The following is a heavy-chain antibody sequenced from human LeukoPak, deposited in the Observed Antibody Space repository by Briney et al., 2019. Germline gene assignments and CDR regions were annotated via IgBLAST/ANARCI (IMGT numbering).Heavy chain of an antibody. CDR2: ISGSGGST. V-gene: IGHV3-23*01. CDR1: GFTFSSYA. Sequence: GGSLRLSCAASGFTFSSYAMSWVRQAPGKGLEWVSAISGSGGSTYYADSVKGRFTISRDNSKNTLYLQMNSLRAEDTAVYYCAKINYYDSSGYYLGLDCWGQGTLVTVSS. D-gene: IGHD3-22*01. J-gene: IGHJ4*02. CDR3: AKINYYDSSGYYLGLDC.